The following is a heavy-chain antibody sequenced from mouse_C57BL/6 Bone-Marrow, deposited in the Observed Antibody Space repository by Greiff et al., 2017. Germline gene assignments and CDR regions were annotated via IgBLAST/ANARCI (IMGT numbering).Heavy chain of an antibody. Sequence: QVQLKQPGAELVKPGASVKMTCKASGYTFTSYWITWVKQRPGQGLEWIGDIYPGSGSTNYNEKFKSKATLTVDTSSSTAYMQLSSLTSEDSAVYYCARPYYSNYWYFDVWGTGTTVTVSS. V-gene: IGHV1-55*01. CDR1: GYTFTSYW. D-gene: IGHD2-5*01. J-gene: IGHJ1*03. CDR2: IYPGSGST. CDR3: ARPYYSNYWYFDV.